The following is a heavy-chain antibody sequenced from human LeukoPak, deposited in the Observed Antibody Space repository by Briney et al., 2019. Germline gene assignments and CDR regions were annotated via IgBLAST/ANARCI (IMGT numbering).Heavy chain of an antibody. CDR3: ATDFLGGDMDV. Sequence: ASVKVSCKASGYTLTELSMHWVRQAPGKGLEWMGGFDPEDGETIYAQKFQGRVTMTEDTSIDTAYMELSSLRSEDTAVYYCATDFLGGDMDVWGKGTTVTVSS. CDR1: GYTLTELS. CDR2: FDPEDGET. D-gene: IGHD1-26*01. V-gene: IGHV1-24*01. J-gene: IGHJ6*03.